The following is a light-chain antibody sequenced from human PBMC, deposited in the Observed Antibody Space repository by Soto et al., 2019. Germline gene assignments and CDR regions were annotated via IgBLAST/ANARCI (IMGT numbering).Light chain of an antibody. Sequence: EIVLTQSPGTLSLSPGETATLSCRASRSVTSTYLAWYQQTPGQAPRLLIFAASSSATGIPDRFSGSGSGTDFTLTISRLEPEDFAVYYCQYYGSSLRTFGQGTKVEIK. J-gene: IGKJ1*01. CDR1: RSVTSTY. V-gene: IGKV3-20*01. CDR2: AAS. CDR3: QYYGSSLRT.